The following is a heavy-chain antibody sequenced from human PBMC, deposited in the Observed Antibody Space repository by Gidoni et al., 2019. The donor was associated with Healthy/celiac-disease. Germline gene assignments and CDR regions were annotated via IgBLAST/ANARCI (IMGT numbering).Heavy chain of an antibody. V-gene: IGHV1-69*06. CDR1: GGTFSSYA. Sequence: QVQLVQSGAEVKKPGSSVKVSCKASGGTFSSYAISWVRQAPGQGLEWMGGIIPIFGTANYAQKFQGRVTITADKSTSTAYMELSSLRSEDTAVYYCAREEGFWSGYYYYYYYGMDVGGQGTTVTVSS. CDR3: AREEGFWSGYYYYYYYGMDV. D-gene: IGHD3-3*01. CDR2: IIPIFGTA. J-gene: IGHJ6*02.